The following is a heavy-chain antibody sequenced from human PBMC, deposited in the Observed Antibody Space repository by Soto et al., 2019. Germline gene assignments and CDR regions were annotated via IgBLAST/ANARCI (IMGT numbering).Heavy chain of an antibody. V-gene: IGHV3-23*01. CDR2: ISATGGGT. J-gene: IGHJ4*02. D-gene: IGHD3-16*01. CDR1: GFKFSNYA. Sequence: GGSLRLSCAASGFKFSNYAMSRVRQAPGKGLEWVSLISATGGGTYYADSVKGRFTISRDNSHNTLYLQVHSLTAEDTAVYYCAKDRRAGGNSAFYFDFWGQGAQVTAPQ. CDR3: AKDRRAGGNSAFYFDF.